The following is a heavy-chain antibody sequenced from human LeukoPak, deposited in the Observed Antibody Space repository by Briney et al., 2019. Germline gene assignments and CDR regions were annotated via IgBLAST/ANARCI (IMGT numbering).Heavy chain of an antibody. Sequence: GGSLRLSCAASGFTFSSYAMSWVRQAPGKGLEWVSAISGSGGSTYYADSVKGRFTISRDNSKNTLFLQVNGLRPDDTAVYYCARDGGDKTAYYGDQFDCWGQGTLVTVSS. D-gene: IGHD3-9*01. V-gene: IGHV3-23*01. CDR1: GFTFSSYA. J-gene: IGHJ4*02. CDR2: ISGSGGST. CDR3: ARDGGDKTAYYGDQFDC.